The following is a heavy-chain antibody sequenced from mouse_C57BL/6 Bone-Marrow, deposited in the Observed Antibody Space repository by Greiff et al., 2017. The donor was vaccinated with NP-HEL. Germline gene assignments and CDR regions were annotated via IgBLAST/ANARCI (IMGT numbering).Heavy chain of an antibody. Sequence: VKLQQPGAELVRPGTSVKLSCKASGYTFTSYWMHWVKQRPGQGLEWIGVIDPSDSYTNYNQKFKGKATLTVDTSSSTAYMQLSSLTSEDSAVYYCARSRYYGSSPFAYWGQGTLVTVSA. D-gene: IGHD1-1*01. CDR1: GYTFTSYW. CDR2: IDPSDSYT. CDR3: ARSRYYGSSPFAY. V-gene: IGHV1-59*01. J-gene: IGHJ3*01.